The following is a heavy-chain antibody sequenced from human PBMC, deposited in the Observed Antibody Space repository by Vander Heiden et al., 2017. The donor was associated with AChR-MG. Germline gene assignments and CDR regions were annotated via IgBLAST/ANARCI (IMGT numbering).Heavy chain of an antibody. CDR2: IIPIFGTA. Sequence: QVQLVQSGAEVKKPGSSVKVSCKASGGTFSSYAITGVRQAPGQGLEWMGGIIPIFGTANYAQKFQGRVTITADESTSTAYMELSSLRSEDTAVYYCARWRAPLRFLENYYYYGMDVWGQGTTVTVSS. CDR3: ARWRAPLRFLENYYYYGMDV. CDR1: GGTFSSYA. D-gene: IGHD3-3*01. V-gene: IGHV1-69*01. J-gene: IGHJ6*02.